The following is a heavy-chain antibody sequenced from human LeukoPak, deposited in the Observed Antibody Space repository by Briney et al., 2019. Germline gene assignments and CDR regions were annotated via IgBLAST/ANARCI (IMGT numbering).Heavy chain of an antibody. CDR1: GGSFSGYY. V-gene: IGHV4-34*01. CDR2: INHSGST. D-gene: IGHD6-19*01. CDR3: ARGRRYSSGWPFDY. J-gene: IGHJ4*02. Sequence: SETLSLTCAVYGGSFSGYYWSWIRQPPGKGPEWIGEINHSGSTNYNPSLKSRVTISVDTSKNQFSLKLSSVTAADTAVYYCARGRRYSSGWPFDYWGQGTLVTVSS.